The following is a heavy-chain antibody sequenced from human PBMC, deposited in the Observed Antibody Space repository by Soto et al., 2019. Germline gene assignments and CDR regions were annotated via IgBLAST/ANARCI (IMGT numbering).Heavy chain of an antibody. V-gene: IGHV3-7*01. CDR1: GFTFSSYW. CDR2: IKQDGSEK. J-gene: IGHJ4*02. D-gene: IGHD2-2*01. Sequence: GGSLRLSCAASGFTFSSYWMGWVRQAPGKGLEWVANIKQDGSEKYYVDSVKGRFTISRDNAKNSLYLQMNSLRAEDTAVYYCASDAAEDIVVVPAVSWGQGTLVTVSS. CDR3: ASDAAEDIVVVPAVS.